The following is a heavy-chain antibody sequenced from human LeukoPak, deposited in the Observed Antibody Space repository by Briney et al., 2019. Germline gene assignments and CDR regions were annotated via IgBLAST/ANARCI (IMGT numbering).Heavy chain of an antibody. V-gene: IGHV4-59*08. CDR2: IYYSGST. J-gene: IGHJ4*02. D-gene: IGHD3-3*01. CDR3: ARVAPGYDFWSGYYWVFDY. CDR1: GGSISSYY. Sequence: SETLSLTCTVSGGSISSYYWSWIRQPPGKGLEWIGYIYYSGSTNYNPSLKSRVTISVDTSKNQFSLKLSSVTAADTAVYYCARVAPGYDFWSGYYWVFDYWGQGTLVTVSS.